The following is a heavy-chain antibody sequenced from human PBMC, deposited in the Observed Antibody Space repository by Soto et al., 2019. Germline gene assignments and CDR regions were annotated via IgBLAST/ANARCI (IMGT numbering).Heavy chain of an antibody. V-gene: IGHV3-23*01. D-gene: IGHD3-10*01. CDR2: ILDTGTTG. J-gene: IGHJ5*02. Sequence: PWGSLILSGAASGFPFSSTDMRWVRQAPGKGLEWVSTILDTGTTGFYADSVKGRFTVSRDNSNNTLYVQMNNLRAEDTAVYYCVKNSGWFNTWGQGSLVTVTS. CDR1: GFPFSSTD. CDR3: VKNSGWFNT.